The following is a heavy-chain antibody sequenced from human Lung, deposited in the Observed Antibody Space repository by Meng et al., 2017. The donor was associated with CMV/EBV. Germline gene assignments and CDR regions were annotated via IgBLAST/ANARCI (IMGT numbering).Heavy chain of an antibody. CDR3: AKDVVEETAALFYIDY. CDR1: GYTFTSYY. J-gene: IGHJ4*02. V-gene: IGHV1-46*01. Sequence: ATXXASXKASGYTFTSYYMHRLRHAPGQGLEWRGRINPSAGAASYAQKFQGRVTMTRDTSTSIVYMELSSIRSEDTAVYYCAKDVVEETAALFYIDYWGQGTLVTVSS. CDR2: INPSAGAA. D-gene: IGHD2-15*01.